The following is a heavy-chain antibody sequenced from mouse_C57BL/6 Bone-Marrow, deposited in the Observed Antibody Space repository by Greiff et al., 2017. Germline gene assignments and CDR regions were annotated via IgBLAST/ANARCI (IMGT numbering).Heavy chain of an antibody. J-gene: IGHJ2*01. CDR3: TRGGYYGSSFFDY. CDR2: IYPGNSDT. D-gene: IGHD1-1*01. CDR1: GYTFTSYW. V-gene: IGHV1-5*01. Sequence: VQLQQSGPVLARPGASVKMSCKTSGYTFTSYWMHWVKQRPGQGLEWIGAIYPGNSDTSYNQKFKGKAKLTAVTSASTAYMELSSLTNEDSAVYYCTRGGYYGSSFFDYWGQGTTLTVSS.